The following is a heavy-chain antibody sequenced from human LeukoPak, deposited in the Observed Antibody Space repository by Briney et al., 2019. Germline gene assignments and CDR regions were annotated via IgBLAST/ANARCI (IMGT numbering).Heavy chain of an antibody. J-gene: IGHJ4*02. CDR3: ARERASSYGDYYDC. V-gene: IGHV3-48*03. CDR2: IIADGSST. D-gene: IGHD3-16*01. CDR1: GFTFSDHD. Sequence: GGSLRLSCAASGFTFSDHDMNWVRQAPGKGLEWVSYIIADGSSTYYADSVKGRFTISRDNAKSSLYLQMNSLRAEDTALYYCARERASSYGDYYDCWGQGTLVTVSS.